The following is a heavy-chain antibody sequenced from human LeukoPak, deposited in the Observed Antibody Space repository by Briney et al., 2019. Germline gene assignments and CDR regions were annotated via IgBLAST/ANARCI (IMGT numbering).Heavy chain of an antibody. CDR2: IYSGGST. D-gene: IGHD4-17*01. Sequence: PGGSLRLSCAASGFTVSSNYMSWVRQAPGKGREWVSVIYSGGSTYYADSVKGRFTISRDNSKNTLYLQMNSLRAEDTAVYYCAGAIYGDYVGAFDIWGQGTMVTVSS. J-gene: IGHJ3*02. CDR1: GFTVSSNY. CDR3: AGAIYGDYVGAFDI. V-gene: IGHV3-53*01.